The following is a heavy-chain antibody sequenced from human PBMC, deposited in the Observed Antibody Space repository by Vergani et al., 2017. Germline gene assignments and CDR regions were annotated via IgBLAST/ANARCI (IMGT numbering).Heavy chain of an antibody. D-gene: IGHD4-17*01. CDR3: ACDYGDSRDSYYYYGMDV. CDR2: LNHSGST. J-gene: IGHJ6*02. Sequence: QVQLQQWGAGLLKPSETLSLTCAVYGGSFSGYYWSWIRQPPGKGLEWIGELNHSGSTNYNPSLKSRVTISVDTSKNQFSRKLSSVTAADTAVYYCACDYGDSRDSYYYYGMDVWGQGTTVTVSS. CDR1: GGSFSGYY. V-gene: IGHV4-34*01.